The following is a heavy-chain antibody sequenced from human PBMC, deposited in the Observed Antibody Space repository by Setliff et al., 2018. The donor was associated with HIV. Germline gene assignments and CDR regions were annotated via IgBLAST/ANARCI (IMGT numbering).Heavy chain of an antibody. D-gene: IGHD2-8*01. CDR3: ARHCNSGSCYKGNGHYGMDV. Sequence: GESLKISCKGSGYSFSNYWIGWVRQMPGKGLEWLGIIYPGDSDTRYSPSFQGQVTISADKSISTAYLQWSSLEASDTAMYYCARHCNSGSCYKGNGHYGMDVWGQGTTVTVSS. V-gene: IGHV5-51*01. CDR1: GYSFSNYW. CDR2: IYPGDSDT. J-gene: IGHJ6*02.